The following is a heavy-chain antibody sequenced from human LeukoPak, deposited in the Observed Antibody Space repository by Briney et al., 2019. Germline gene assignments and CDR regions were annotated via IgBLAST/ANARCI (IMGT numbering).Heavy chain of an antibody. Sequence: ASVKVSCKASGYTFTGYYMHWVRQAPGQGLEWMGRINPNSGGTNYAQKFQGRVTMTRDTSISTAYMELSRLRSDDTAVYYCARDPPRIAARRGIGDDYXGQGTLVTVSX. CDR2: INPNSGGT. D-gene: IGHD6-6*01. CDR3: ARDPPRIAARRGIGDDY. CDR1: GYTFTGYY. V-gene: IGHV1-2*06. J-gene: IGHJ4*02.